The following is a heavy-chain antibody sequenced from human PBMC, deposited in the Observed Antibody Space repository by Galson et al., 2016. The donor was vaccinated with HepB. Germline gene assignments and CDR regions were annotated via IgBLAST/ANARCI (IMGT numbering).Heavy chain of an antibody. V-gene: IGHV3-48*02. CDR2: IKSRGDTT. J-gene: IGHJ4*02. CDR3: ATFVGLGGSG. CDR1: GFTFNTYA. Sequence: SLRLSCAASGFTFNTYAFNWVRQAPGKGLEWLSYIKSRGDTTYYGDSLKGRFATSRDNAKNSLYLEMNSLTDDDTAIYYCATFVGLGGSGWGQGTLVTVSS. D-gene: IGHD3/OR15-3a*01.